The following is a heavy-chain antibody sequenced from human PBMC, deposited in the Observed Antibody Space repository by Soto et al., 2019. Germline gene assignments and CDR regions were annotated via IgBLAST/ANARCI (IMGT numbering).Heavy chain of an antibody. CDR2: IIPMFGST. CDR3: ARSQGGEFQLLYAFDI. CDR1: GGTFSTYS. V-gene: IGHV1-69*01. Sequence: QVQLVQSGAEVKKPGSSVKVSCKASGGTFSTYSVSWVRQAPGQGLEWMGGIIPMFGSTKYAQTFQDRVTVTVQQSTGTVYMELSSLRSDDPAVYYCARSQGGEFQLLYAFDIWGQGTKVTVSS. J-gene: IGHJ3*02. D-gene: IGHD1-26*01.